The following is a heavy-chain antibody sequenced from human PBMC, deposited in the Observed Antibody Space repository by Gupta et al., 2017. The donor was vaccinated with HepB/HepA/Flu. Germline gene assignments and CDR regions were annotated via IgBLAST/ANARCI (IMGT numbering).Heavy chain of an antibody. CDR2: INHSGST. D-gene: IGHD1/OR15-1a*01. Sequence: QVQLQQWGAGLLKPSETLSLTCAVYGGSVSGYYWSWIRQPPGKGREWIGEINHSGSTNYHPSLKSRVTISVDTSKNQFSLKLSSVTAADTAVYYCRGTSTRYYYYYMDVWGKGTTVTVSS. V-gene: IGHV4-34*01. CDR3: RGTSTRYYYYYMDV. CDR1: GGSVSGYY. J-gene: IGHJ6*03.